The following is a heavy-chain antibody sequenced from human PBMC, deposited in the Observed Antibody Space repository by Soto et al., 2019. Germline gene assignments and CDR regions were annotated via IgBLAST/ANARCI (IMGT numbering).Heavy chain of an antibody. CDR1: GYTFTSSA. Sequence: ASVKVSCKASGYTFTSSAMHLVRQAPGQRLEWMGWINAGNGNTKYSQKFQGRVTITRDTSASTAYMELSSLRSEDTAVYYCARVSDTSCYDYWGQGTLVTVSS. J-gene: IGHJ4*02. V-gene: IGHV1-3*01. CDR2: INAGNGNT. D-gene: IGHD2-2*01. CDR3: ARVSDTSCYDY.